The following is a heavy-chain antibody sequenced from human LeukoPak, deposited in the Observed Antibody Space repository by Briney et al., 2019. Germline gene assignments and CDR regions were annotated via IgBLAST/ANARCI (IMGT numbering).Heavy chain of an antibody. CDR1: GFTFSSYW. Sequence: GGSLRLSCAASGFTFSSYWMSWVRQAPGKGLEWVGRSRNKANSYTTEYAASVKGRFTISRDDSKNSLYLQMNSLKTEDTAVYYCARELYRIAVAGTGFDYWGQGTLVTVSS. V-gene: IGHV3-72*01. J-gene: IGHJ4*02. D-gene: IGHD6-19*01. CDR3: ARELYRIAVAGTGFDY. CDR2: SRNKANSYTT.